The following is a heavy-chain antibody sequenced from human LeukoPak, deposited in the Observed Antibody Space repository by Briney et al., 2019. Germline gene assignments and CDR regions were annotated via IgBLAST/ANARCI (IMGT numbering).Heavy chain of an antibody. CDR1: GGTFSNYA. V-gene: IGHV1-69*01. CDR3: ARQHYDSSGYYYVPTYFDY. D-gene: IGHD3-22*01. J-gene: IGHJ4*02. Sequence: SVKVSCKASGGTFSNYAISWVRQAPGQGLEWVGGIILIFGTANYAQKFQGRVTITADESTSTAYTELSSLRSEDTAVYYCARQHYDSSGYYYVPTYFDYWGQGTLVTVSS. CDR2: IILIFGTA.